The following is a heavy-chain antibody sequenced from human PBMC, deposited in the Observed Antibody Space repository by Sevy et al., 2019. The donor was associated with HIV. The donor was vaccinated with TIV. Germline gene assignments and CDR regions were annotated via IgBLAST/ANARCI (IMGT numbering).Heavy chain of an antibody. D-gene: IGHD2-2*01. CDR1: GFTFSNSW. V-gene: IGHV3-53*01. CDR3: ARIKGASSSYAMDV. CDR2: IYSAGTT. Sequence: GGSLRLSCVASGFTFSNSWMNWVRQAPGKGLEWVSLIYSAGTTFYSDSVKGRFTISRDNSNNTLDLQMNSLRAEDTAIYYCARIKGASSSYAMDVWGQGTTVTVSS. J-gene: IGHJ6*02.